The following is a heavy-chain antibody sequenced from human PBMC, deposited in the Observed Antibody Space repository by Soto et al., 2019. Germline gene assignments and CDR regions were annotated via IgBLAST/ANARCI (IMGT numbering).Heavy chain of an antibody. J-gene: IGHJ4*02. D-gene: IGHD3-22*01. Sequence: QVQLQESGPGLVKPSQTLSLTCTVSGGSISSGGYYWSWIRQHPGKGLEWIGYIYYSGSTHYNPSLKSRVTISVDTSNNQFSLKLSSVTAADTAVYYCATDVDSSAYYFDYWGQGTLVTVSS. CDR1: GGSISSGGYY. CDR3: ATDVDSSAYYFDY. CDR2: IYYSGST. V-gene: IGHV4-31*03.